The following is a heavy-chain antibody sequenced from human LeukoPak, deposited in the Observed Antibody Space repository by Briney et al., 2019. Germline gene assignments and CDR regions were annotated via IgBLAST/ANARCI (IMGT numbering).Heavy chain of an antibody. CDR1: GFAFDEHG. CDR3: ARAPITSPFYFDY. CDR2: INWSGGST. V-gene: IGHV3-20*04. D-gene: IGHD2-2*01. J-gene: IGHJ4*02. Sequence: GGSLRLSCTASGFAFDEHGMSWVRQVPGKGLEWVSGINWSGGSTGYADPLRGRFTISRDNAKNSLYLQMDSLRAEDTSLYYCARAPITSPFYFDYWGQGTLVTVSS.